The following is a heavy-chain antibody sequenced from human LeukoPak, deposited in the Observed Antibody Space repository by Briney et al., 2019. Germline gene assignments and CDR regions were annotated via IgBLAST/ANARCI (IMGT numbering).Heavy chain of an antibody. CDR3: ARGHTYYDILTGSDAFDI. J-gene: IGHJ3*02. V-gene: IGHV3-48*04. Sequence: GGSLRLSCAASGFTFSSYSMNWVRQAPGKGLEWVSYISSSSSTIYYADSVKGRFTISRDNAKNSLYLQMNSLRAEDTAVYYCARGHTYYDILTGSDAFDIWGQGTMVTVSS. CDR2: ISSSSSTI. CDR1: GFTFSSYS. D-gene: IGHD3-9*01.